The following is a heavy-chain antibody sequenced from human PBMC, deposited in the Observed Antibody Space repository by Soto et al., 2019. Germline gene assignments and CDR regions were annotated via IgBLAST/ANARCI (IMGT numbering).Heavy chain of an antibody. Sequence: GVLRLSCAASGFTFSSYNMNWVRQAPGKGLEWVSSISSSSSYIYYADSVKGRFTISRDNSKNTLYLQMNSLRAEDTAVYYCAKEKISTSCCNWFDPWGQGTLVTVSS. CDR1: GFTFSSYN. D-gene: IGHD2-2*01. J-gene: IGHJ5*02. CDR3: AKEKISTSCCNWFDP. CDR2: ISSSSSYI. V-gene: IGHV3-21*04.